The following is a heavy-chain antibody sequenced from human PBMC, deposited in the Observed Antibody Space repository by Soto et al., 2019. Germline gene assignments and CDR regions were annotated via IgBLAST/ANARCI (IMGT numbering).Heavy chain of an antibody. Sequence: PGGSLRLSCSASGFTFSSYAMHWVRQAPGKGLEYVSAISSNGGSTYYADSVKGRFTISRDNSKNTLYLQMSSLRAEDTAVYYCVKPMVRGVIITGLFDYWGQGTLVTVSS. J-gene: IGHJ4*02. CDR3: VKPMVRGVIITGLFDY. V-gene: IGHV3-64D*08. CDR2: ISSNGGST. D-gene: IGHD3-10*01. CDR1: GFTFSSYA.